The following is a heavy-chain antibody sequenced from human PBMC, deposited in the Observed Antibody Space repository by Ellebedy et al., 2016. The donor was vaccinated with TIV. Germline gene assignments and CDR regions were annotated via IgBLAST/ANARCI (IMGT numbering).Heavy chain of an antibody. J-gene: IGHJ4*02. CDR1: GSFTGTGDSY. CDR2: IYYSGST. D-gene: IGHD3-22*01. Sequence: MPSETLSLTCSMSGSFTGTGDSYWSWIRQPPGKGLEWIGYIYYSGSTYYNPSLKSRVTISVDTSKNHFSLKLSSVTAADTAVYYCARDAQDSDDSSGEFDYWGQGTLVTVSS. CDR3: ARDAQDSDDSSGEFDY. V-gene: IGHV4-30-4*01.